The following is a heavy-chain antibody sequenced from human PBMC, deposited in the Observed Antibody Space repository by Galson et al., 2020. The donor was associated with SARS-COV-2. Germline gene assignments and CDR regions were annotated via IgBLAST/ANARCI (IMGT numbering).Heavy chain of an antibody. CDR3: ARGPHHVLRYFDWSPEGYYYGMDV. Sequence: ASVKVSCKASAYTFTSYGISWVRQAPGQGLEWMGLISAYNGNTNYAQKLQGRVTMTTDTSTSTAYMELRSLRSDDTAVYYCARGPHHVLRYFDWSPEGYYYGMDVWGQGTTVTVSS. V-gene: IGHV1-18*01. D-gene: IGHD3-9*01. CDR2: ISAYNGNT. CDR1: AYTFTSYG. J-gene: IGHJ6*02.